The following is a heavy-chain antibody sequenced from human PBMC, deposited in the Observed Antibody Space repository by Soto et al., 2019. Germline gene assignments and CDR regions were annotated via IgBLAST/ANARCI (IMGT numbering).Heavy chain of an antibody. J-gene: IGHJ4*02. V-gene: IGHV3-23*01. CDR2: ITAGGFNT. CDR1: GFTFSNDD. Sequence: EVQLLESGGYLVQPGGSLRLSCVASGFTFSNDDLSWVRQASGKGLEWVSAITAGGFNTYYADSVKGRFTISRDNSKNTLYLQMNSLRAEDTAVYYCAKNIGGFSGYANFDYWGQGTLVTVSS. D-gene: IGHD5-12*01. CDR3: AKNIGGFSGYANFDY.